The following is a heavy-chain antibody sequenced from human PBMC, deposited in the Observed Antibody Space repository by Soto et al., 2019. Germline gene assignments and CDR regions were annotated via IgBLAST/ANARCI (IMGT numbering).Heavy chain of an antibody. J-gene: IGHJ4*02. CDR2: SVPTLGLA. Sequence: SVKVSCKASGDTFTDHTVTWVRQAPGQGLEWMGRSVPTLGLANYAQTFQGRVTITADTSMTTAYLELTGLTSADSAVYYCASGDCSGGRCYSDFDFWGQGTLVTVSS. D-gene: IGHD2-15*01. CDR1: GDTFTDHT. V-gene: IGHV1-69*02. CDR3: ASGDCSGGRCYSDFDF.